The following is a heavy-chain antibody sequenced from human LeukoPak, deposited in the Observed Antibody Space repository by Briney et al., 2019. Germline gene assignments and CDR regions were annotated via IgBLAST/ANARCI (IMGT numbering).Heavy chain of an antibody. V-gene: IGHV4-4*02. CDR2: IYHSGST. CDR1: GGSISSSNW. D-gene: IGHD6-13*01. Sequence: PSETLSLTWAVSGGSISSSNWWSWVRQPPGKGLEWIGEIYHSGSTNYNPSLKSRVTTSVDKSKNQFSLKLSSVTAADTAVYYCASGLQLVGALDIWGQGTMVTVSS. J-gene: IGHJ3*02. CDR3: ASGLQLVGALDI.